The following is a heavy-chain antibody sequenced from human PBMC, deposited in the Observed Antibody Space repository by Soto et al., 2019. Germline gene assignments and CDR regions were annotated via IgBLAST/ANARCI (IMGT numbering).Heavy chain of an antibody. CDR1: GYTFTDYA. D-gene: IGHD3-16*01. Sequence: ATVKVYCTSSGYTFTDYAIHWVRQAPGQGLEWMGWINVGNGNTGYSRKFQGRVTNARDMSASTAYIEVTSLTSEDTAIYYCAREGGHYTPIYHGGHGTLVTGS. V-gene: IGHV1-3*01. CDR3: AREGGHYTPIYH. CDR2: INVGNGNT. J-gene: IGHJ4*01.